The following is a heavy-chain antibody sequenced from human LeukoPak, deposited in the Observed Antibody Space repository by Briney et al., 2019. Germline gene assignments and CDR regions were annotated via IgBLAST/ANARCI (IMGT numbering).Heavy chain of an antibody. J-gene: IGHJ4*02. D-gene: IGHD3-10*01. CDR2: IYYSGST. V-gene: IGHV4-39*01. CDR1: GGSISSSSYY. Sequence: SETLSLTCTVSGGSISSSSYYWGWIRQPPGKGLEWIGSIYYSGSTYYNPSLKSRVTISVDTSKNQFSLKLSSVTAADTAVYYCARGSGFDYWGQGTLVTVSS. CDR3: ARGSGFDY.